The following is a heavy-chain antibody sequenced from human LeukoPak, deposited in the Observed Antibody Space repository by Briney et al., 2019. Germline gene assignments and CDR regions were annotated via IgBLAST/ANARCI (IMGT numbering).Heavy chain of an antibody. J-gene: IGHJ6*02. CDR2: ISGDGSST. D-gene: IGHD2-15*01. V-gene: IGHV3-74*01. CDR3: ARGSCCSMDV. Sequence: GGSLRLSCAASGVTFSRYWMHWVRQAPGMGLVWVSRISGDGSSTNYADSVKGRFTISRDNAKNTLYLQMNSLRAEDTAVYYCARGSCCSMDVWGQGTTVTVSS. CDR1: GVTFSRYW.